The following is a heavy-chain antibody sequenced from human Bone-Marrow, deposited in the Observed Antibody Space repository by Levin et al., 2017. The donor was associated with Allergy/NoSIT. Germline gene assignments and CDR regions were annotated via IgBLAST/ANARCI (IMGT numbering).Heavy chain of an antibody. CDR1: GFTFNTYA. V-gene: IGHV3-23*01. J-gene: IGHJ4*02. D-gene: IGHD3-16*02. Sequence: LAGGSLRLSCAASGFTFNTYAMNWVRQAPGKGLEWVSSASGSGGTTYSADSVKGRFTISRDNSKNTLYLQMNSLRVEDTAVYYCAKGYSFGGLIVLPDYWGQGTLVIVSS. CDR3: AKGYSFGGLIVLPDY. CDR2: ASGSGGTT.